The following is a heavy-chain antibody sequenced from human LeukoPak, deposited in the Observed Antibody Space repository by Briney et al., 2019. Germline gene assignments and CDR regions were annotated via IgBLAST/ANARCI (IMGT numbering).Heavy chain of an antibody. D-gene: IGHD6-25*01. CDR3: AKNAAYHDYYYYMDV. J-gene: IGHJ6*03. V-gene: IGHV3-30*18. Sequence: GGSLRLSCAASGFTFSSYGMHWVRQAPGKGLEWVAVISYDGSNKYYADSVKGRFTISRDNSKNTLYLQMNSLRAEDTAVYYCAKNAAYHDYYYYMDVWGKGTTVTVSS. CDR2: ISYDGSNK. CDR1: GFTFSSYG.